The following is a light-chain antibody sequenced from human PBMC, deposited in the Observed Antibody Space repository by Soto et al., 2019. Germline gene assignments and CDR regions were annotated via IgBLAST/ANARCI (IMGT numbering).Light chain of an antibody. V-gene: IGLV2-14*01. Sequence: QSALAQPASVSGSPGQSITISCTGTSSDVGGYNYVSWYQQHPGKAPKLMIYDVSNRPSGVSNRFSGSKSGNTASLTISGLQAEDEADYYCTSYTSSSPPYHVSRPGTKDTV. CDR1: SSDVGGYNY. J-gene: IGLJ1*01. CDR2: DVS. CDR3: TSYTSSSPPYHV.